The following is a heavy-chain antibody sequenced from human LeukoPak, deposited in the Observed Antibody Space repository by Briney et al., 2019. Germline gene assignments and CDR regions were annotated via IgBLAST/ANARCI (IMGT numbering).Heavy chain of an antibody. Sequence: NPSETLSLTCAVYGGSFRGYYWSWIRQPPGKGLEWIGEINHSGSTNYNPSLKSRATISVDTSKNQFSLKLSSVTAADTAVYYCARGAGSFDYWGQGTLVTVSS. CDR3: ARGAGSFDY. CDR1: GGSFRGYY. V-gene: IGHV4-34*01. D-gene: IGHD1-1*01. CDR2: INHSGST. J-gene: IGHJ4*02.